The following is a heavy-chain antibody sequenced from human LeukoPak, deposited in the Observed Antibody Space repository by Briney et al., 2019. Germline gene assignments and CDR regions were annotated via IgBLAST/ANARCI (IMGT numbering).Heavy chain of an antibody. J-gene: IGHJ4*02. CDR3: ARGPGGDYDSSGYYYVEYYFDY. V-gene: IGHV1-46*01. D-gene: IGHD3-22*01. Sequence: ASVKVSCKASGYTFTSYYMHWVRQAPGQGLEWMGIINPSGGSTSYAQKFQGRVTMTRDTSTSTVYMELSSLRSEDTAVYYCARGPGGDYDSSGYYYVEYYFDYWGQGTLVTVSS. CDR1: GYTFTSYY. CDR2: INPSGGST.